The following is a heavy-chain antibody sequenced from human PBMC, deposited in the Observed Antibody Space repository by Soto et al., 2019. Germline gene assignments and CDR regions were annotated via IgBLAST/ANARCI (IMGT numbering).Heavy chain of an antibody. Sequence: VGSLRLSCAASGFTFSDYYMSWIRQAPGKGLEWVSYISSSGITSYSADSVEGRFTISRDNAKNSLYLHMNSLRADDTAVYYCATLYCSGGSCYNSLDYWGQGTLVTVS. D-gene: IGHD2-15*01. V-gene: IGHV3-11*01. CDR2: ISSSGITS. CDR3: ATLYCSGGSCYNSLDY. CDR1: GFTFSDYY. J-gene: IGHJ4*02.